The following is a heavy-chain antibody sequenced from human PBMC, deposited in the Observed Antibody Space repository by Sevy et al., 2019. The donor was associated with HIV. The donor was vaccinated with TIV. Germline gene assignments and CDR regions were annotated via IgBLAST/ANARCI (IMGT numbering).Heavy chain of an antibody. D-gene: IGHD3-22*01. CDR2: FDPEDGEK. J-gene: IGHJ4*02. CDR1: GYTLTKLS. V-gene: IGHV1-24*01. Sequence: ASVKVSCKVSGYTLTKLSMHWVRQGPGKGLEWMGRFDPEDGEKIYAQKLQGRVTMTEDTSTDTAYMELSSLRYEDTAVYYCASAREYYEDSSGYLDYWGQGTLVTVSS. CDR3: ASAREYYEDSSGYLDY.